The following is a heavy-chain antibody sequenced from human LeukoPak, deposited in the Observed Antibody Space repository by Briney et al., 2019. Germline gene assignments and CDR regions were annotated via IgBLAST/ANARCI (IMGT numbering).Heavy chain of an antibody. J-gene: IGHJ6*02. CDR3: ASGYSLMDV. V-gene: IGHV1-8*01. CDR2: MNPNSGNT. D-gene: IGHD5-18*01. Sequence: ASVKVSCRASGYFFTKYLIHWVRQATGQGLEWMGWMNPNSGNTGYAQKFQGRVTMTRNTSISTAYMELSSLRSEDTAVYYCASGYSLMDVWGQGTTVTVSS. CDR1: GYFFTKYL.